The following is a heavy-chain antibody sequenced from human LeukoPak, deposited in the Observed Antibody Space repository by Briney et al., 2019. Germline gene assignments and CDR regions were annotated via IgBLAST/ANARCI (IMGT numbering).Heavy chain of an antibody. CDR3: AKGGYCSSTSCPPEDYYGMDV. D-gene: IGHD2-2*01. CDR1: GFTFSSYA. Sequence: PGGSLRLSCAASGFTFSSYAMSWVRQAPGKGLEWVSAISGSGGSKYYADSVKGRFTISRDNSKNTLYSQMNSLRAEDTAVYYCAKGGYCSSTSCPPEDYYGMDVWGQGTTVTVSS. J-gene: IGHJ6*02. V-gene: IGHV3-23*01. CDR2: ISGSGGSK.